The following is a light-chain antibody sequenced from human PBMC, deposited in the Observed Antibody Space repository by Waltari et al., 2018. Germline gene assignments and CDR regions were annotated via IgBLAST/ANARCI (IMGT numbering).Light chain of an antibody. CDR3: QTGGHGTWV. Sequence: QLVLTQSPSASASLGASVKLTCTLSSGHSSNIIAWHQQQPEKGPRYLMKVNSDGSHSKGDEIPYRFSGSSSGAERYLTIASLQSEDEADYYCQTGGHGTWVVGGGTKLTVL. CDR1: SGHSSNI. J-gene: IGLJ3*02. CDR2: VNSDGSH. V-gene: IGLV4-69*01.